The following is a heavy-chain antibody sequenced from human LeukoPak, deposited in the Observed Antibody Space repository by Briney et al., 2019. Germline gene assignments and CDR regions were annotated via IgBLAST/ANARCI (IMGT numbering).Heavy chain of an antibody. V-gene: IGHV4-31*03. Sequence: SETLSLTCTVSGGSISSGSYYWSWIRQHPGKGLEWIGYIYYSGSTYYNPSLKSRVTISVDTSKNQFSLRLSSVTAADTAVYYCVSGNGYDFRYLDYWGQGTLVTVSS. J-gene: IGHJ4*02. CDR1: GGSISSGSYY. CDR2: IYYSGST. D-gene: IGHD5-12*01. CDR3: VSGNGYDFRYLDY.